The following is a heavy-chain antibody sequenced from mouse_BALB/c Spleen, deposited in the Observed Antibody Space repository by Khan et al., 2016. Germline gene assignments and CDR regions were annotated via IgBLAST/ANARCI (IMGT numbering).Heavy chain of an antibody. D-gene: IGHD2-4*01. J-gene: IGHJ2*01. V-gene: IGHV2-2*01. CDR3: ARTYDYDGGFDW. Sequence: QVQLKESGPGLVQPSQSLSITCTVSGFSLTTYGVHWVRQSPGKALEWLGVIWRGGSTDYNAAFISRLSISRDTSKSQAYFKMSSLQTADTAIYDCARTYDYDGGFDWWGHNTTLTVSS. CDR1: GFSLTTYG. CDR2: IWRGGST.